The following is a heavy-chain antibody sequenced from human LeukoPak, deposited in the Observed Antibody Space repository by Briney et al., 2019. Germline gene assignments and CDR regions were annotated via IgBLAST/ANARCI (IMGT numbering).Heavy chain of an antibody. J-gene: IGHJ4*02. V-gene: IGHV4-31*03. CDR3: AREERYGVAFDY. Sequence: SETLSLTCTVSGGSISSSSYYWGWIRQPPGKGLEWIGYIYYSGSTYYNPSLKSRVTISVDTSKNQFSLKLSSVTAADTAVYYCAREERYGVAFDYWGQGTLVTVSS. D-gene: IGHD4-17*01. CDR2: IYYSGST. CDR1: GGSISSSSYY.